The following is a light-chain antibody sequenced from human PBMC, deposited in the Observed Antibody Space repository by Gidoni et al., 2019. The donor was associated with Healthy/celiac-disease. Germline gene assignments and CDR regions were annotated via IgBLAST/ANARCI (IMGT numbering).Light chain of an antibody. CDR3: QQRSNLPLT. CDR1: QSVSSY. Sequence: ILLTQSPATLSLSPGERATLSCRASQSVSSYLAWYQQKPGQAPRLLIYDASNWATGIPARFSGSGSGTDFTLTISSLEPEDFAVYYCQQRSNLPLTFGGGTKVEIK. CDR2: DAS. J-gene: IGKJ4*01. V-gene: IGKV3-11*01.